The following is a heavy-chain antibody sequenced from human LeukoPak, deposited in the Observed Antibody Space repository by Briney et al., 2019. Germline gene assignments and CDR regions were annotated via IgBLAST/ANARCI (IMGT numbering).Heavy chain of an antibody. J-gene: IGHJ4*02. CDR2: IKSKTDGGTT. CDR1: GFTFSNAW. V-gene: IGHV3-15*01. Sequence: GGSLRLSCAASGFTFSNAWMSWVRQAPGKGLEWVGRIKSKTDGGTTDYAAPVKGRFTISRDDSKNTLYLQMDNLKTEDTAVYYCTTGTHCPSTSCYELFDYWGQGTLVTVSS. CDR3: TTGTHCPSTSCYELFDY. D-gene: IGHD2-2*01.